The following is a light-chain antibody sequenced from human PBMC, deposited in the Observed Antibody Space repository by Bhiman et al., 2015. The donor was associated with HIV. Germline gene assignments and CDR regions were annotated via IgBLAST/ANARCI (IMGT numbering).Light chain of an antibody. CDR1: SSDVGAYNL. Sequence: QSALTQPASVSGSPGQSIAISCTGTSSDVGAYNLVSWYQQHPGKAPKLMIYEVNKRPSGVSDRFSGSKSGNTASLTISGLQAEDEADYYCSSYAGSSTSVVFGGGTQLTVL. V-gene: IGLV2-23*02. CDR2: EVN. J-gene: IGLJ2*01. CDR3: SSYAGSSTSVV.